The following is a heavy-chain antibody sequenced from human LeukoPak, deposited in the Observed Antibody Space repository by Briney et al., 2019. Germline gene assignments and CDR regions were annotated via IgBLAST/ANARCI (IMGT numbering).Heavy chain of an antibody. Sequence: GGSLRLSCTASGFTFGDYAMSWVRQAPGKGLEWVGFIKNKAYGAATEYAASVRGRLTISRDDSKSIAYLQMNSLQTEDTAVYYCTRRANPPCDYWGQGTLVTVSS. CDR3: TRRANPPCDY. J-gene: IGHJ4*02. D-gene: IGHD2-8*01. CDR1: GFTFGDYA. V-gene: IGHV3-49*04. CDR2: IKNKAYGAAT.